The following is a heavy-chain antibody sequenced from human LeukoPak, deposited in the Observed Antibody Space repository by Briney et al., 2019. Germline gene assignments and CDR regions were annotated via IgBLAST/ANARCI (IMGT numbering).Heavy chain of an antibody. CDR1: GFTFSSYS. D-gene: IGHD3-22*01. Sequence: GGSLRLSCAASGFTFSSYSMNWVRQAPGKGLEWVSYISSSSTIYYADSVKGRFTISRDNAKNSLYLQMNSLRAEDTAVYYCARDGDITMIVVVTVFDYWGQGTLVTVSS. CDR2: ISSSSTI. V-gene: IGHV3-48*04. CDR3: ARDGDITMIVVVTVFDY. J-gene: IGHJ4*02.